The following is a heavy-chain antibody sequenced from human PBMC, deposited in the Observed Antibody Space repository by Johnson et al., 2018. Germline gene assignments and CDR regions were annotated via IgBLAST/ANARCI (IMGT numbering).Heavy chain of an antibody. Sequence: EVQLVESGGGLVQPGGSLRLSCAASGFTFSSYWMSWVRQAPGKGLEWVSTISNNGGTTYDADSVKGRFTISRDNSKNTLYLQMNSLRADDTAVYYCAKRHYYGSGSYDIWGQGTMVTVSS. CDR1: GFTFSSYW. J-gene: IGHJ3*02. CDR2: ISNNGGTT. D-gene: IGHD3-10*01. V-gene: IGHV3-23*04. CDR3: AKRHYYGSGSYDI.